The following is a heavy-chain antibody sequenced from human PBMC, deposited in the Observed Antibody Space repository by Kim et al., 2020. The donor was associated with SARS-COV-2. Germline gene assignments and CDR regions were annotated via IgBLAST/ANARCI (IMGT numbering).Heavy chain of an antibody. CDR2: ISSSSSYI. V-gene: IGHV3-21*01. CDR1: GFTFSSYS. Sequence: GGSLRLSCAASGFTFSSYSMNWVRQAPGKGLEWVSSISSSSSYIYYADSVKGRFTISRDNAKNSLYLQMNSLRAEDTAVYYCARDLIVGATKIGYYYGMDVWGQGTTVTVSS. J-gene: IGHJ6*02. CDR3: ARDLIVGATKIGYYYGMDV. D-gene: IGHD1-26*01.